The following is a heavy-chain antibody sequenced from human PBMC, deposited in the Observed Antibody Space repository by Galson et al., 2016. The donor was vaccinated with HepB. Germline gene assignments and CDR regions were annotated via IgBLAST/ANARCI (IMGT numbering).Heavy chain of an antibody. J-gene: IGHJ4*02. V-gene: IGHV3-23*01. Sequence: SLRLSCAASGFTFSTYAMHWVRQAPGKGLEWVSGISDNGGSTYYADSVKGRFTISRDNSKNTLYLQMNSLRVEDTAVYYCAKGTTLQVHFGYFDHWGQGTLVTVSS. CDR3: AKGTTLQVHFGYFDH. D-gene: IGHD1/OR15-1a*01. CDR2: ISDNGGST. CDR1: GFTFSTYA.